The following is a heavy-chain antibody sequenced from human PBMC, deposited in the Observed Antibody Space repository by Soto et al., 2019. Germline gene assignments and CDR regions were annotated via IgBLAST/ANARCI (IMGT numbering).Heavy chain of an antibody. CDR1: GYTLTSYG. V-gene: IGHV1-18*01. Sequence: GASVKVSCTASGYTLTSYGISWVRQAPGQGLEWMGWISAYNGNTNYAQKLQGRVTMTTDTSTSTAYMELRSLRSDDTAVYYCARAARSIAVAGVFDIWGQGTMVTVSS. CDR3: ARAARSIAVAGVFDI. J-gene: IGHJ3*02. D-gene: IGHD6-19*01. CDR2: ISAYNGNT.